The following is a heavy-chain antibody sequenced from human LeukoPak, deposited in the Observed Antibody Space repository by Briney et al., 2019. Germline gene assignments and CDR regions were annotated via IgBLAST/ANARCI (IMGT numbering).Heavy chain of an antibody. Sequence: ASVKVSCKASGFTFTCYYMHWVRQAPGQGLEWMGLINPSDGRTSYAQKFQGRVTMTRDTSTTTVYMELSSLGSEDTAVYYCARGPSAYCGGDCYSGDYWGQGTLVTVSS. CDR3: ARGPSAYCGGDCYSGDY. J-gene: IGHJ4*02. CDR2: INPSDGRT. CDR1: GFTFTCYY. D-gene: IGHD2-21*02. V-gene: IGHV1-46*01.